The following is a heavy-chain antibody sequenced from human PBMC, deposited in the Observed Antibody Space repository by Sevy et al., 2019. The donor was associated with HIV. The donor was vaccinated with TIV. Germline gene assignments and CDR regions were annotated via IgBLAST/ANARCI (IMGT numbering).Heavy chain of an antibody. D-gene: IGHD3-22*01. CDR3: ARVSSIYYDRGYYYAMDL. CDR2: INQDGGEK. Sequence: GGSLRLSCAVSGFTFRNFWMSWVRQAPGKGLEGVANINQDGGEKYHMDSVKGRFTISRDNARNSLNLQMNSLRAEDSAVYFCARVSSIYYDRGYYYAMDLWGQGTTVTVSS. J-gene: IGHJ6*02. CDR1: GFTFRNFW. V-gene: IGHV3-7*01.